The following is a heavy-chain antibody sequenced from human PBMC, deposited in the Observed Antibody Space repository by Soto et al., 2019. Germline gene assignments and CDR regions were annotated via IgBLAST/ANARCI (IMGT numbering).Heavy chain of an antibody. CDR1: GYTFTSYG. D-gene: IGHD2-15*01. CDR3: ASAEPRYCSGGSCYYYYGMDV. J-gene: IGHJ6*02. Sequence: QVQLVQSGAEVKKPGASVKVSCKASGYTFTSYGISWVRQAPGQGLEWMGWISAYNGNTNYAQKLQGRVTMTTDTSTSTAYMELRSLRSDDTAGYYCASAEPRYCSGGSCYYYYGMDVWGQGTTVTVSS. CDR2: ISAYNGNT. V-gene: IGHV1-18*01.